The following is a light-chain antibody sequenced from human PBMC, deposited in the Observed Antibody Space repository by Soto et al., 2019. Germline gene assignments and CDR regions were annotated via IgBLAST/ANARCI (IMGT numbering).Light chain of an antibody. V-gene: IGKV3-20*01. Sequence: EIVLTQSPGTLSLSPGERATLSCRASQSVSSSYLAWYQQKPGQAPRLLIYGASSRATGIPDRFSGSGSGTDFTLTISRLEPEDFAVYSCQQYGSSPPSFTFGPGTKVDIK. J-gene: IGKJ3*01. CDR3: QQYGSSPPSFT. CDR1: QSVSSSY. CDR2: GAS.